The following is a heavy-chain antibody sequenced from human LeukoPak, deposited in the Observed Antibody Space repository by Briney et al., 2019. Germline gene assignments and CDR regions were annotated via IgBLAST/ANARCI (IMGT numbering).Heavy chain of an antibody. Sequence: SGTLSLTCTVSGGSISSSSYYWGWIRQPPGKGLEWIGSIYYSGSTYYNPSLKSRVTISVDTSKNQFSLKLSSVTAADTAVYYCAKEMATTGGYYWGQGTLVTVSS. V-gene: IGHV4-39*02. CDR2: IYYSGST. J-gene: IGHJ4*02. CDR1: GGSISSSSYY. CDR3: AKEMATTGGYY. D-gene: IGHD5-24*01.